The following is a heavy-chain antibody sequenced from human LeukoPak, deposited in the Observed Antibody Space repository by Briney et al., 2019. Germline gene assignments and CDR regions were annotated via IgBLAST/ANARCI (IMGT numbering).Heavy chain of an antibody. Sequence: GGSLRLSCAASGFTFSSYAMSWVRQAPGKGLEWVSGISWNGGDTGYADSVKGRFTISRDSAKNSLYLQMNNLRAEDTAVYYCARTPWGIDYWGQGTLVTVSS. CDR1: GFTFSSYA. V-gene: IGHV3-20*04. CDR3: ARTPWGIDY. D-gene: IGHD7-27*01. J-gene: IGHJ4*02. CDR2: ISWNGGDT.